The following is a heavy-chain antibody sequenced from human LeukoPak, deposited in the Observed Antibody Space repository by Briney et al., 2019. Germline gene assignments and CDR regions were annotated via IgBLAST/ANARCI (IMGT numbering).Heavy chain of an antibody. Sequence: SETLSLTCTVSSGSISSYYWSWIRQPPGKGLEWIGYIYYSGSTNYNPSLKSRVTISVDTSKNQFSLKLSSVTAADTAVYYCARGGVVVPAAPKDWGQGTLVTVSS. D-gene: IGHD2-2*01. CDR2: IYYSGST. CDR3: ARGGVVVPAAPKD. J-gene: IGHJ4*02. CDR1: SGSISSYY. V-gene: IGHV4-59*12.